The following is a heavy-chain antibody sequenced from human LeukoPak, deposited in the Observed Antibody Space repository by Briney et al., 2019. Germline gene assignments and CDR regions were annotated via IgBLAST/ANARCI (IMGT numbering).Heavy chain of an antibody. J-gene: IGHJ4*02. Sequence: ASVKVSCKASGYTFTGYYMHWVRQATGQGLEWMGWMNPNSGNTGYAQKFQGRVTMTRNTSISTAYMELSSLRSEDTAVYYCARGRSGGSGNYYFDYWGQGTLVTVSS. CDR2: MNPNSGNT. CDR3: ARGRSGGSGNYYFDY. CDR1: GYTFTGYY. V-gene: IGHV1-8*02. D-gene: IGHD3-10*01.